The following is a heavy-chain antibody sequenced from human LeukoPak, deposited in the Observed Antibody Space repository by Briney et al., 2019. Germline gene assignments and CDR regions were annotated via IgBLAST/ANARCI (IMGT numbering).Heavy chain of an antibody. CDR1: GYSISSGYY. J-gene: IGHJ4*02. CDR2: IYHSGSN. D-gene: IGHD6-13*01. Sequence: SETLSLTCAVSGYSISSGYYLGWIRPPPGKGLEWIGSIYHSGSNYYNPSLKSRVTISVDTSKNQSSLKLSAVTAADTAVYYCARAESSWDIDYWGQGTLVTVSS. CDR3: ARAESSWDIDY. V-gene: IGHV4-38-2*01.